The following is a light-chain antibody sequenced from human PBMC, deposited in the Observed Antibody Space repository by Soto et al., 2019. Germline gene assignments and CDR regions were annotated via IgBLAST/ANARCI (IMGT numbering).Light chain of an antibody. Sequence: DIQMTQSPSSLSASVGDRVTITCRASQSIAYYLNWFQQKPGKAPKLLIYAGSSLQSGVPSRFSGSGSGTDFTLTISSLQPEDFATYYCQQSSNSPMYTFGQGTKLYVK. CDR3: QQSSNSPMYT. CDR2: AGS. CDR1: QSIAYY. J-gene: IGKJ2*01. V-gene: IGKV1-39*01.